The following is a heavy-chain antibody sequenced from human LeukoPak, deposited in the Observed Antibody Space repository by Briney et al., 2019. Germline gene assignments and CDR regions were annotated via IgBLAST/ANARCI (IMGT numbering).Heavy chain of an antibody. CDR3: ARVSCSSTSCHPFDY. V-gene: IGHV3-21*01. J-gene: IGHJ4*02. Sequence: GGSLRLSCAVSGITLSNYGMSWVRQAPGKGLEWVSSISSSSSYIYYADSVKGRFTISRDNAKNSLYLQMNSLRAEDTAVYYCARVSCSSTSCHPFDYWGQGTLVTVSS. CDR1: GITLSNYG. CDR2: ISSSSSYI. D-gene: IGHD2-2*01.